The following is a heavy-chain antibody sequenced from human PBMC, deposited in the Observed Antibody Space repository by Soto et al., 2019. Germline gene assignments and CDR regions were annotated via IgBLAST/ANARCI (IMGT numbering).Heavy chain of an antibody. Sequence: EVQLLESGGGLVQPGGSLRLSCAASGFTFSSYAMSWVRQAPGKGLEWVSAISGSGGSTYYADSVKGRFTISRGKSKNPLYLQMNNPGTEDTAVYYGANLRYHRGGEGGYWGQGTLVTVSS. CDR3: ANLRYHRGGEGGY. CDR2: ISGSGGST. D-gene: IGHD3-16*01. V-gene: IGHV3-23*01. J-gene: IGHJ4*02. CDR1: GFTFSSYA.